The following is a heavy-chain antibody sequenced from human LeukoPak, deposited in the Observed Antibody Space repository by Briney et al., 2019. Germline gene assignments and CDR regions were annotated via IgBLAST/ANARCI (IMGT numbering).Heavy chain of an antibody. CDR3: ARVMNSGWSDY. CDR1: GFTVISNY. V-gene: IGHV3-53*01. Sequence: GGSLRLSCAASGFTVISNYMSWVRQAPGKGLEWVSVIYSGGSTYYADSVKGRFTISRDNSKNTLYLQMNSLRAEDTAVYYCARVMNSGWSDYWGQGTLVTVSS. D-gene: IGHD6-19*01. J-gene: IGHJ4*02. CDR2: IYSGGST.